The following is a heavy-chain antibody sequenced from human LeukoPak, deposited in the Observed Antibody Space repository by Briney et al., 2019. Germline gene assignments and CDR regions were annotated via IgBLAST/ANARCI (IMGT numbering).Heavy chain of an antibody. V-gene: IGHV3-30*04. J-gene: IGHJ3*02. CDR2: ISYGGSNK. CDR3: AKISSGFSRNDAFDI. CDR1: GFSFSSYT. D-gene: IGHD6-19*01. Sequence: GGSLRLSCAASGFSFSSYTIHWVRQAPGKGLEWVAVISYGGSNKYYADSLKGRFTISRDNSKNTLYLQMNSLRAEDTAVYYCAKISSGFSRNDAFDIWGQGTMVTVSS.